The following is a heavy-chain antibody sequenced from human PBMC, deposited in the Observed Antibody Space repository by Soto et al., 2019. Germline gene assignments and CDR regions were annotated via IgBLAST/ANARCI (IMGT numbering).Heavy chain of an antibody. CDR3: ARGTTGTTSRFDP. CDR1: GYSFTNYW. D-gene: IGHD1-1*01. CDR2: IHPGDSDT. V-gene: IGHV5-51*01. J-gene: IGHJ5*02. Sequence: LGESLKISCKASGYSFTNYWIGWVRQMPGKGLEWMGIIHPGDSDTRYSPSFQGQVTISADKSISTAYLQWSSLKASDTAMYYCARGTTGTTSRFDPWGQGTLVTSPQ.